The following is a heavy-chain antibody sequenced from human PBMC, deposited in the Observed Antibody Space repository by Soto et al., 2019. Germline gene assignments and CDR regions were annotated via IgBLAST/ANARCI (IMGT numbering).Heavy chain of an antibody. V-gene: IGHV2-5*02. CDR2: IYWDDDK. J-gene: IGHJ5*02. Sequence: QITLKESGPTLVKPTQTLTLTCTFSGFSLTTRGVGVGWIRQPPGKALECLALIYWDDDKRYSPSLQSRLSITQDTSKNPVVLTMTNGDPVDTATYYCAHIPNYYQYDWFDPWGQGPLVSVSS. CDR1: GFSLTTRGVG. D-gene: IGHD3-16*01. CDR3: AHIPNYYQYDWFDP.